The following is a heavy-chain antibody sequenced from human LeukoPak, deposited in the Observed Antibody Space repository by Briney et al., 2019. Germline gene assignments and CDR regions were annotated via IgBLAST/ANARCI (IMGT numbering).Heavy chain of an antibody. CDR1: GYTFTTYT. CDR3: ARDEPEYCSGGSCYKSDPYYYYMDV. D-gene: IGHD2-15*01. J-gene: IGHJ6*03. CDR2: INTGNGHT. Sequence: GASVKVSCKASGYTFTTYTIHWVRQAPGQRLEWMGWINTGNGHTKYSQEFQDRVTITRDTSASTAYMELSSLRSEDTAVYYCARDEPEYCSGGSCYKSDPYYYYMDVWGKGTTVTISS. V-gene: IGHV1-3*03.